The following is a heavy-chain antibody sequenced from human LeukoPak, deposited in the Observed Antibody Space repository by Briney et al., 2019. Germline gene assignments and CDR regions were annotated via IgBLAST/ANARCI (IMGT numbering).Heavy chain of an antibody. CDR2: ISYDGSNK. CDR3: AKRGGTESFYYYYYMDV. Sequence: SGGSLRLSCAASGFTFSSYAMHWVRQAPGKGLEWVAVISYDGSNKYYADSVKGRFTISRDNSKNTLYLQMNSLRAEDTAEYYCAKRGGTESFYYYYYMDVWGKGTTVTVSS. V-gene: IGHV3-30*07. CDR1: GFTFSSYA. D-gene: IGHD2-15*01. J-gene: IGHJ6*03.